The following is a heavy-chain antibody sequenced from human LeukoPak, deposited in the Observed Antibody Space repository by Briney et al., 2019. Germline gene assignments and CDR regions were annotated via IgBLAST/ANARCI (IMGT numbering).Heavy chain of an antibody. J-gene: IGHJ6*03. V-gene: IGHV4-39*01. CDR2: IYYSGSA. D-gene: IGHD5-24*01. CDR3: ARHLDGYNYYYYYYMDV. Sequence: SETLSLTCTVSGGSIRSSGYYWGWIRQPPGKGLEWIGSIYYSGSAYYNPSLKSRVTISVDTSKNQFSLKLSSVTAADTAVYYCARHLDGYNYYYYYYMDVWGKGTTVTVSS. CDR1: GGSIRSSGYY.